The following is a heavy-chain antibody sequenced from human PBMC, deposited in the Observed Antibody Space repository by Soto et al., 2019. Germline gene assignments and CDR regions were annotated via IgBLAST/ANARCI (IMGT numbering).Heavy chain of an antibody. J-gene: IGHJ4*02. CDR2: INSDGSST. V-gene: IGHV3-74*01. CDR1: GFTFSSYW. CDR3: ARALLWFGELSSDFDY. Sequence: GGSLRLSCAASGFTFSSYWMHWVRQAPGKGLVWVSRINSDGSSTSYADSVKGRFTISRDNAKNTLYLQMNSLRAEDTAVYYCARALLWFGELSSDFDYWGQGTLVTVSS. D-gene: IGHD3-10*01.